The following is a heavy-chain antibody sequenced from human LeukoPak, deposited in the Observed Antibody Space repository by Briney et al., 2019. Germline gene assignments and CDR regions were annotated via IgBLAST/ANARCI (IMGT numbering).Heavy chain of an antibody. CDR3: ARIVVVPAAILGEYYYYMDV. Sequence: GGSLKISCKGSGYSFTSYWGGWVRQMPGKGLEWMGIIYPGDSDTRYSPSFQGQVTISADKSISTAHLQWSSLKASDTAMYYCARIVVVPAAILGEYYYYMDVWGKGTTVTVSS. J-gene: IGHJ6*03. V-gene: IGHV5-51*01. CDR2: IYPGDSDT. CDR1: GYSFTSYW. D-gene: IGHD2-2*02.